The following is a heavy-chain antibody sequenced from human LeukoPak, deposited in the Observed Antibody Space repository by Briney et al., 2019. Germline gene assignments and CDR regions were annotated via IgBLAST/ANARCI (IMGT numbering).Heavy chain of an antibody. D-gene: IGHD5-12*01. J-gene: IGHJ3*02. Sequence: SGGSLRLSCAAPGFSFSSYLMHWVRHAPGKGLVWVSRINSDGSSTSYADSEKGRFTISRDNTKNTLYLQMNSLRAEDTAVYYCARDSGYDDDAFVIWGQGTMVTVSS. CDR1: GFSFSSYL. V-gene: IGHV3-74*01. CDR3: ARDSGYDDDAFVI. CDR2: INSDGSST.